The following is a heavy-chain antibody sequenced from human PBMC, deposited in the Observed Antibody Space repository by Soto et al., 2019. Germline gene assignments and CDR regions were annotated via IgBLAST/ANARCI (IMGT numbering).Heavy chain of an antibody. D-gene: IGHD4-17*01. CDR2: ISAYNGNT. CDR1: GYTFTSYC. CDR3: ARDRSTVTPRDY. V-gene: IGHV1-18*04. J-gene: IGHJ4*02. Sequence: ASVKVSCKSSGYTFTSYCISWVRQAPGQGLEWMGWISAYNGNTNYAQKLQGRVTMTTDTSTSTAYMELRSLRSDDTAVYYCARDRSTVTPRDYWGQGTLVTVSS.